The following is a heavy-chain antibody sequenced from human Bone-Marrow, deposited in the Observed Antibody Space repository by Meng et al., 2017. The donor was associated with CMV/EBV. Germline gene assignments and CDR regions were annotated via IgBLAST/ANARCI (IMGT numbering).Heavy chain of an antibody. V-gene: IGHV1-69*10. CDR3: ARVGSGWYYFGIPYYYYGMDV. CDR2: VVPVLGIA. CDR1: GGSFSTYG. D-gene: IGHD6-19*01. Sequence: SVKVSCKASGGSFSTYGINWVRQAPGQGLEWMGGVVPVLGIANPAQKFQGRLTITADKSTSTTYMELSSLRFEDTAVYYCARVGSGWYYFGIPYYYYGMDVWGQGITVTVSS. J-gene: IGHJ6*02.